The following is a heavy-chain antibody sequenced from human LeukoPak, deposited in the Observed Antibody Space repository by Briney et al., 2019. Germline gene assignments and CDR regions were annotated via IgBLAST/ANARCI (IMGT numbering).Heavy chain of an antibody. D-gene: IGHD3-9*01. CDR3: AKGGKYDILTGYPRSRLLGDY. Sequence: TGGSLRLSCAASGFTFSSYAMSWVRQAPGKGLEWVSAFSGSGGSTYYADSVKGRFTISRDNSKNTLYLQMNSLRPEDTAVYYCAKGGKYDILTGYPRSRLLGDYWGQGTLVTVSS. CDR1: GFTFSSYA. V-gene: IGHV3-23*01. CDR2: FSGSGGST. J-gene: IGHJ4*02.